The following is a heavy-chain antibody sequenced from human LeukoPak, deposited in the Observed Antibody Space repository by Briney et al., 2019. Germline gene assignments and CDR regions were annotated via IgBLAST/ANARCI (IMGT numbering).Heavy chain of an antibody. CDR2: ISYDGSTK. D-gene: IGHD6-19*01. J-gene: IGHJ4*02. CDR3: AKNDGSGWFPAVFDY. V-gene: IGHV3-30-3*02. Sequence: GRSLRLSCAASGFTFSSYAMHWVRQAPGKGLEWVAVISYDGSTKYYADSVKGRFTISRDNSKNTLYLQMNSLRAEDTAVYYCAKNDGSGWFPAVFDYWGQGTLVTVSS. CDR1: GFTFSSYA.